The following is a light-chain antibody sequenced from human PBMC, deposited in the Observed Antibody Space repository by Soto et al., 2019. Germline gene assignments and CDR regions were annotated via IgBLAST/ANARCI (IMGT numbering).Light chain of an antibody. CDR2: EVS. J-gene: IGLJ1*01. V-gene: IGLV2-14*01. CDR3: SSYTSSRTIYL. CDR1: SSDVGGYNY. Sequence: QSALTQPASVSGSPGQSITISCTGTSSDVGGYNYVSWYQHHPGKAPKLMIYEVSDRPSGVSNRFSGSKSGNTASLTISGLQAEDEADYYCSSYTSSRTIYLFGTGTKVTVL.